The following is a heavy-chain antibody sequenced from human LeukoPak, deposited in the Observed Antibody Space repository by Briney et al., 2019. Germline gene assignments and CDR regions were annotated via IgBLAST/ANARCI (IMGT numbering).Heavy chain of an antibody. D-gene: IGHD3-3*02. CDR1: GGSISDYY. J-gene: IGHJ6*03. CDR3: ARGHFCSKNNCYLRPMDV. CDR2: IYYSGST. V-gene: IGHV4-59*01. Sequence: PSETLSLTCTVSGGSISDYYWNWIRQPPGKGLEWIGYIYYSGSTTYNPSLKSRVTMSVDTAKNQFSLKLRSVTAADTAVYFCARGHFCSKNNCYLRPMDVWGKGTTVTVSS.